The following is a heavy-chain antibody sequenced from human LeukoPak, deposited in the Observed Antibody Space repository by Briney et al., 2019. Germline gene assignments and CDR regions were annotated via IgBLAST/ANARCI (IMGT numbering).Heavy chain of an antibody. D-gene: IGHD3-9*01. CDR2: ISGGGGGT. CDR3: ASKYDILTGFDY. V-gene: IGHV3-23*01. J-gene: IGHJ4*02. CDR1: GFTFSSCA. Sequence: PGGSLRLSCAASGFTFSSCAMSWVRQAPGKGLEWVSGISGGGGGTNYADSVKGRFTISRDNAKNSLYLQMNSLRAEDTAVYYCASKYDILTGFDYWGQGTLVTVSS.